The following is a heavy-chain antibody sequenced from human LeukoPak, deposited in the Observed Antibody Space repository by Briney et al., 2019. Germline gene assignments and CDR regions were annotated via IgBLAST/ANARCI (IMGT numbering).Heavy chain of an antibody. Sequence: PSETLSLTCTVSGGSISSHYWSWIRQPPGKGLEWTGYIYYSGSTNYNPSLKSRVTISVDTSKNHFSLKLSSVTAADTAVYYCARRPREEYSSSWYFDYWGQGTLVTVSS. D-gene: IGHD6-13*01. J-gene: IGHJ4*02. V-gene: IGHV4-59*11. CDR3: ARRPREEYSSSWYFDY. CDR2: IYYSGST. CDR1: GGSISSHY.